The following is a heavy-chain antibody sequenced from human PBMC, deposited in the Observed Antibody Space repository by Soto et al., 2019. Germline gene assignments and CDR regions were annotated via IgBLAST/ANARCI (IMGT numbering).Heavy chain of an antibody. J-gene: IGHJ6*03. CDR2: INHSGST. V-gene: IGHV4-34*01. CDR1: GGSFSGYY. Sequence: SETLSLTCAVYGGSFSGYYWSWIRPPPGKGLEWIGEINHSGSTNYNPSLKSRVTISVDTSKNQFSLKLSLVTAADTAVYYCARGERSRTHYYYYYMDIWGKGATVTVSS. CDR3: ARGERSRTHYYYYYMDI.